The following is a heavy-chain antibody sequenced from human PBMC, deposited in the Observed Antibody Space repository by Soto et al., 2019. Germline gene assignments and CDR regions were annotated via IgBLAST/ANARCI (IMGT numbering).Heavy chain of an antibody. Sequence: GGSLRLSCTASGFTFSTYAMSWVRQAPGKGLEWVSRLNSDGRTYYADSVKGRFTISRDNSKNTLYLQINNLRAEDTAVYFCAKDDAPSGGYFDYWGQGTLVTVS. CDR2: LNSDGRT. CDR3: AKDDAPSGGYFDY. CDR1: GFTFSTYA. V-gene: IGHV3-23*01. J-gene: IGHJ4*02. D-gene: IGHD6-25*01.